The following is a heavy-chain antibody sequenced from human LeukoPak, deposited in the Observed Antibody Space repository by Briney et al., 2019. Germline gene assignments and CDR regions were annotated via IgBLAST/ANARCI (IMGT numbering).Heavy chain of an antibody. V-gene: IGHV4-59*08. D-gene: IGHD3-22*01. CDR1: GGSISSYY. CDR3: ARHGRDYYDSSGYYTVGLFGY. CDR2: IYYSGST. J-gene: IGHJ4*02. Sequence: SETLSLTCTVSGGSISSYYWSWIRQPPGKGLEWIGYIYYSGSTNYNPSLKSRVTISVDTSKNQFSLKLSSVTAADTAVYYCARHGRDYYDSSGYYTVGLFGYWGQGTLVTVSS.